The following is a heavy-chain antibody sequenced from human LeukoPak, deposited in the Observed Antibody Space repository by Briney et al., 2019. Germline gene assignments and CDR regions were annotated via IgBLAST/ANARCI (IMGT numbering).Heavy chain of an antibody. J-gene: IGHJ2*01. Sequence: GGSLRLSCAASGFTFSSYWMHWVRQAPGKGLVWVSRINSDGSSTSYADSVKGRFTISRDNAKNTLYLQMNSLRAEDTAVYYCARDRIESSSWYGTRWYFDLWGRGTLVTVSS. V-gene: IGHV3-74*01. CDR2: INSDGSST. D-gene: IGHD6-13*01. CDR3: ARDRIESSSWYGTRWYFDL. CDR1: GFTFSSYW.